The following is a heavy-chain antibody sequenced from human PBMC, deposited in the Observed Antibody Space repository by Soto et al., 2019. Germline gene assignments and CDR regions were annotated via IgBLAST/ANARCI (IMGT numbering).Heavy chain of an antibody. J-gene: IGHJ6*02. CDR1: GGTFSSYA. CDR2: IIPIFGTA. CDR3: ARGGSAAIPMYYYYGMDV. Sequence: QVQLVQSGAEVKKPGSSVKVSCKASGGTFSSYAISWVRQAPGQGLEWMGGIIPIFGTANYAQKFQGRVTITADESTSTAYMELSSLRSEDTAVYYCARGGSAAIPMYYYYGMDVWGQGTTVTVSS. D-gene: IGHD2-2*01. V-gene: IGHV1-69*12.